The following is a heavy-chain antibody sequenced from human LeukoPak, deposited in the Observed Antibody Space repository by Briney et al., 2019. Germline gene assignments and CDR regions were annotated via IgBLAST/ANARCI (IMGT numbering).Heavy chain of an antibody. J-gene: IGHJ5*01. CDR1: GGTFSSYA. D-gene: IGHD6-13*01. Sequence: SVKVSCKASGGTFSSYAISWVRQAPGQGLEWMGGIIPIFGTANYAQKFQGRVTITTDESTSTAYMELSSLRSEDTAVYYCASLSRGSSSWYGKYNWFDPWGQGTMVTVSS. CDR2: IIPIFGTA. V-gene: IGHV1-69*05. CDR3: ASLSRGSSSWYGKYNWFDP.